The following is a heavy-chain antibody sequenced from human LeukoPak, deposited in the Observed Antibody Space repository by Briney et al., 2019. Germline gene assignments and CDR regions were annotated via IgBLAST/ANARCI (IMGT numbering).Heavy chain of an antibody. D-gene: IGHD6-19*01. CDR3: AREAVAGTCFDY. CDR1: GGSISSYY. CDR2: IYYSGST. V-gene: IGHV4-59*01. Sequence: PSETLSLTCTVSGGSISSYYWSWIRQPPGKGLEWIGYIYYSGSTNYNPSLKSRVTISVDTSKNQFSLKLSSVTGADTAVYYCAREAVAGTCFDYWGQGTLVTVSS. J-gene: IGHJ4*02.